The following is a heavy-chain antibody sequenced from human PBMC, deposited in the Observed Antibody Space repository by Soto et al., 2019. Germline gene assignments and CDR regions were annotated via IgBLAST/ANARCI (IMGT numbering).Heavy chain of an antibody. CDR2: INPNSGGT. CDR1: GYSFTSYY. Sequence: ASVKVSCKASGYSFTSYYMHWVRQAPGQGLEWMGWINPNSGGTNYAQKFQGRVTMTRDTSISTAYMELSRLRSDDTAVYYCARMYSSGSYYFDYWGQGNLVTVSS. V-gene: IGHV1-2*02. J-gene: IGHJ4*02. CDR3: ARMYSSGSYYFDY. D-gene: IGHD6-19*01.